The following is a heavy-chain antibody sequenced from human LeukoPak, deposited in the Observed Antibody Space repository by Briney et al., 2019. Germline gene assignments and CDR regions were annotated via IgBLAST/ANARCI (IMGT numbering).Heavy chain of an antibody. CDR2: INHSGST. J-gene: IGHJ5*02. CDR3: ARAKGSGSYFNWFGP. CDR1: GGSFSGYY. D-gene: IGHD3-10*01. Sequence: SETLSLTCAVYGGSFSGYYWSWIRQPPGKGLEWIGEINHSGSTNYNPSLKSRVTISVDTSKNQFSLKLSSVTAADTAVHYCARAKGSGSYFNWFGPWGQGTLVTVSS. V-gene: IGHV4-34*01.